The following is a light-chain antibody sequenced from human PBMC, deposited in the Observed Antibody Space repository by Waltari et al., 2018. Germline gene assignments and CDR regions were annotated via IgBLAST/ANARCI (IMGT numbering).Light chain of an antibody. V-gene: IGLV1-47*01. Sequence: QSVLTQPPSASGTPGQRVTISCSGSSSNIGSNYVYWYQQLPGTAPKLLILRNNRRPSGVPARFAGAKSGTSASLAIRVLRAEDEADYYCAAWDDSLSGPVFGGGTKLTVL. CDR1: SSNIGSNY. CDR2: RNN. CDR3: AAWDDSLSGPV. J-gene: IGLJ2*01.